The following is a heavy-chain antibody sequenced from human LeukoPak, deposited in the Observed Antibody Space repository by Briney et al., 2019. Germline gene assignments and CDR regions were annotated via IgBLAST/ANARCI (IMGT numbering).Heavy chain of an antibody. Sequence: SETLSLTCTVSGASISAYSWSWIWQPPGKGLEWIGCIHYSGNTHCNPSLESRVTLSVDTSKNQFSLKLSSVTAADTAVYYCARHGRESRYFDWLLYYIDHWGQGALVTVSS. CDR2: IHYSGNT. V-gene: IGHV4-59*08. J-gene: IGHJ4*02. D-gene: IGHD3-9*01. CDR3: ARHGRESRYFDWLLYYIDH. CDR1: GASISAYS.